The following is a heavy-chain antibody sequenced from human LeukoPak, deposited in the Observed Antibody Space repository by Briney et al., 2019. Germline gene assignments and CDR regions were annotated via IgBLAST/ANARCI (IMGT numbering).Heavy chain of an antibody. CDR2: INAGNGNT. CDR3: ARGAAVAGTGFDY. D-gene: IGHD6-19*01. V-gene: IGHV1-3*01. CDR1: GYTFTSYA. Sequence: ASVKVSCKASGYTFTSYAIYWVRQAPGQRLEWMGWINAGNGNTRYSQKFQGRVTTTRDTSASTAYMELSSLRSEDTAVYYCARGAAVAGTGFDYWGQGTLVTVSS. J-gene: IGHJ4*02.